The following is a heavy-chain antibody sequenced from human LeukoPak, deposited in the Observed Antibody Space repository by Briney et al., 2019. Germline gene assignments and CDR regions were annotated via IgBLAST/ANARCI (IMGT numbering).Heavy chain of an antibody. V-gene: IGHV4-30-4*08. CDR3: ARAGIGIEVAGTIHNWFDP. CDR2: IYYSGST. CDR1: GFTFSSYS. J-gene: IGHJ5*02. Sequence: LRLSCAASGFTFSSYSMNWVRQTPGKGLEWIGYIYYSGSTYYNPSLRSRVSISVDTSKNQFSLKLTSVTAADTAVYYCARAGIGIEVAGTIHNWFDPWGQGTQVTVSS. D-gene: IGHD6-19*01.